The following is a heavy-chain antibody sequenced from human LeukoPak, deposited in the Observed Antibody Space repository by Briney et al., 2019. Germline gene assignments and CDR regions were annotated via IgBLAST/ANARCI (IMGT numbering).Heavy chain of an antibody. D-gene: IGHD6-13*01. CDR1: GFIFSSYA. V-gene: IGHV3-23*01. Sequence: GGSLRLSCAASGFIFSSYAMSWVRQAPGKELEWVSAISGSGGSTYYADSVKGRFTISRDNSQDTLYLQINGLRAEGTAVYYCAKAPRAAAGTYNGMDVWGQGTTVTVSS. CDR3: AKAPRAAAGTYNGMDV. CDR2: ISGSGGST. J-gene: IGHJ6*02.